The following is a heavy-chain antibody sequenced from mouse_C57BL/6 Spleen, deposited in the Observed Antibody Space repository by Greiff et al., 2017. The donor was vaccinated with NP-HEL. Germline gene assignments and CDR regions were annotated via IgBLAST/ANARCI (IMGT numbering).Heavy chain of an antibody. CDR3: ARYDYDDSLDY. CDR2: ISSGGSYT. J-gene: IGHJ2*01. V-gene: IGHV5-6*01. CDR1: GFTFSSYG. D-gene: IGHD2-4*01. Sequence: EVQLQESGGDLVKPGGSLKLSCAASGFTFSSYGMYWVRQTPDQRLEWVATISSGGSYTYYPDSVKGRFTISRDNAKNTLYLQMSSLKSEDTAMYYCARYDYDDSLDYWGQGTTLTVSS.